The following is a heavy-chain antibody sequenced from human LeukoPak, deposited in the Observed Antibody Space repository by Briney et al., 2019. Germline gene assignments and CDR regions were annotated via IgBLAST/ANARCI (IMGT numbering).Heavy chain of an antibody. CDR2: ISSSGSTI. CDR1: GFTFSSYE. D-gene: IGHD1-1*01. Sequence: PGGSLRLSCAASGFTFSSYEMNWVRQAPGKGLEWVSYISSSGSTIYYADSVKGRFTISRDNSKNTLYLQMNSLRAEDTAVYYCAKDGVATTGRAQNWGQGTMVTVSS. J-gene: IGHJ3*01. V-gene: IGHV3-48*03. CDR3: AKDGVATTGRAQN.